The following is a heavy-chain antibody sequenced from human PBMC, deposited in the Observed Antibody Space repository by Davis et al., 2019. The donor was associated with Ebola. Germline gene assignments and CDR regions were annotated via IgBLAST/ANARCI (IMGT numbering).Heavy chain of an antibody. J-gene: IGHJ6*02. Sequence: MPSETLSLTCTVSGGSISSYYWSWIRQPPGKGLEWIGYIYYSGSTNYNPSLKSRVTISVDTAQNQFSLMLSSVTAADTAVYYCARGHSYGSMVYGLDVWGQGTTVTVSS. V-gene: IGHV4-59*08. CDR1: GGSISSYY. D-gene: IGHD5-18*01. CDR2: IYYSGST. CDR3: ARGHSYGSMVYGLDV.